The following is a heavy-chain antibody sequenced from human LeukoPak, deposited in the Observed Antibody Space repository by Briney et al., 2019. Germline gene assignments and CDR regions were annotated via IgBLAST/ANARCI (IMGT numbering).Heavy chain of an antibody. CDR1: GDSTRSGGYY. D-gene: IGHD4-17*01. CDR3: ARVYGDYPSYFDL. CDR2: IYYSGRT. J-gene: IGHJ4*02. V-gene: IGHV4-31*03. Sequence: SQTLSLTCTVSGDSTRSGGYYWSWVRQHPGKGLEWIGYIYYSGRTYYNTSLKSRLTISADASKNQFSLKMSSVTAADTAVYYCARVYGDYPSYFDLWGQGTLVAVSS.